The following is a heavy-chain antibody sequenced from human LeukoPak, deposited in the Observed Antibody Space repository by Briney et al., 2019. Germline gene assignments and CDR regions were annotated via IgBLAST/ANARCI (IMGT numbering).Heavy chain of an antibody. CDR1: GGSINSYY. Sequence: SETLSLTCTVSGGSINSYYWSWIRQPPGKGLEWIGYIYYSGSTNYNPSLKSRVTISVDTSKNHFSLKLNSVTAADTAVYYCARATSPNAHRYYYYYMDVWGKGTTVTVSS. J-gene: IGHJ6*03. CDR3: ARATSPNAHRYYYYYMDV. CDR2: IYYSGST. D-gene: IGHD1-14*01. V-gene: IGHV4-59*01.